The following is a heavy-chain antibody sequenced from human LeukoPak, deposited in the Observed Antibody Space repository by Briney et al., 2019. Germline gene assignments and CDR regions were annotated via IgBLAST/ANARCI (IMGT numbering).Heavy chain of an antibody. D-gene: IGHD6-13*01. CDR2: ISWNSGSI. CDR1: GFTFDDYA. CDR3: ARGLIGYSSSSDF. J-gene: IGHJ4*02. V-gene: IGHV3-9*01. Sequence: GGSLRLSCAASGFTFDDYAMHWVRQAPGKGLEWVSGISWNSGSIGYADSVKGRFTISRDNAKNTLYLQMNSLRAEDTAVYYCARGLIGYSSSSDFWGQGTLVTVSS.